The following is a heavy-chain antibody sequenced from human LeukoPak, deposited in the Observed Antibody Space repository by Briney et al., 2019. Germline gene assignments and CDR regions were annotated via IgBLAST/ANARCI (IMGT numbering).Heavy chain of an antibody. CDR3: ARSQGSGITGAFDY. Sequence: GASVKVSCKASGGTFSSYAISWVRQAPGQGLEWMGGIIPIFGTANYAQKFQGRVAITTDESTSTAYMELSSLRSEDTAVYYCARSQGSGITGAFDYWGQGTLVIVSS. CDR1: GGTFSSYA. CDR2: IIPIFGTA. J-gene: IGHJ4*02. V-gene: IGHV1-69*05. D-gene: IGHD1-20*01.